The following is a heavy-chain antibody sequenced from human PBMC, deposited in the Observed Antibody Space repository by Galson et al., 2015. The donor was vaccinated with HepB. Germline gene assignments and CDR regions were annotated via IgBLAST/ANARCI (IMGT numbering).Heavy chain of an antibody. J-gene: IGHJ4*02. CDR2: IYYSGST. D-gene: IGHD4-23*01. V-gene: IGHV4-31*03. CDR1: GGSISSGGYY. Sequence: TLSLTCTVSGGSISSGGYYWSWIRQHPGKGLEWIGYIYYSGSTYYNPSLKSRVTISVDTSKNQFSLKLSSVTAADTAVYYCARVGGNRTYYFDYWGQGTLVTVSS. CDR3: ARVGGNRTYYFDY.